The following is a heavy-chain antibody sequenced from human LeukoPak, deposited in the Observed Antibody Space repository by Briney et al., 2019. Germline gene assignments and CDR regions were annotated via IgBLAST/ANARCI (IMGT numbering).Heavy chain of an antibody. CDR3: TRVGYVDEGIDY. CDR2: IKQDGSKK. D-gene: IGHD4-17*01. J-gene: IGHJ4*02. V-gene: IGHV3-7*04. CDR1: GFPFSSYW. Sequence: GGSLRLSCVASGFPFSSYWMTWVRQAPGKGLEWVANIKQDGSKKSYVDSVKGRFTISRDNAKNSLYLQMNSLRAEDTAIYYCTRVGYVDEGIDYWGQGTLVTVSS.